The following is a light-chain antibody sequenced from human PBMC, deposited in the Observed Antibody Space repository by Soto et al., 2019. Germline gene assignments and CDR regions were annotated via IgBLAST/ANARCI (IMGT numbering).Light chain of an antibody. V-gene: IGKV1-39*01. CDR2: AAS. CDR1: QNSGVY. Sequence: DIQITQSPSSLCASVGDRVTITCRTSQNSGVYLNWYQKKPGKAPELLIHAASSLQSGVPSRFSGSGSGTEFTLTISSLQPDDFASFYCQEYNSYTWTFGQGTKVDIK. CDR3: QEYNSYTWT. J-gene: IGKJ1*01.